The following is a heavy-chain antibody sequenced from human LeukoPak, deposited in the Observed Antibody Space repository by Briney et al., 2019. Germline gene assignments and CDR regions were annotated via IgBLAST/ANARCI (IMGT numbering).Heavy chain of an antibody. J-gene: IGHJ6*02. Sequence: GGSLRLSCAASGFTFTSYMMSWVRQAPGKGLKWVSAISVSGGSTYYADSVKGRFTISRDNSKNTLYLQMNSLRAEDTAVYYCARSRCSGGSCYSNCYYGMDVWGQGTTVTVSS. V-gene: IGHV3-23*01. D-gene: IGHD2-15*01. CDR1: GFTFTSYM. CDR3: ARSRCSGGSCYSNCYYGMDV. CDR2: ISVSGGST.